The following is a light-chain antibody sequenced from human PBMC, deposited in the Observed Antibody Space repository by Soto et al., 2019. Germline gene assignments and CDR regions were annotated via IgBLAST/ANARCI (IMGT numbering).Light chain of an antibody. Sequence: DFVMTQSPDSLAVSLGERATINCRSSQSVLSYSDNKIYLAWFQQKPGQPPKLLLYWASTRESGVPDRFSGSGSATDFTLTISSLQAEDVAVYYCQQYHSDPITFGQGTRLEIK. CDR2: WAS. J-gene: IGKJ5*01. V-gene: IGKV4-1*01. CDR1: QSVLSYSDNKIY. CDR3: QQYHSDPIT.